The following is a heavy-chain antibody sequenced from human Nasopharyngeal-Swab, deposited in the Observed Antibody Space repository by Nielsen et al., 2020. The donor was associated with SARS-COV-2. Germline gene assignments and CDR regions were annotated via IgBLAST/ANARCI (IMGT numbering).Heavy chain of an antibody. D-gene: IGHD6-13*01. Sequence: WIRQSPSRGLEWLGRTHYRSKWYNDYAVSVKSRITINPDTSKNQFSLQLNSVTPEDTAVYYCARDLDSSSWYPYYFDYWGQGTLVTVSS. CDR3: ARDLDSSSWYPYYFDY. V-gene: IGHV6-1*01. J-gene: IGHJ4*02. CDR2: THYRSKWYN.